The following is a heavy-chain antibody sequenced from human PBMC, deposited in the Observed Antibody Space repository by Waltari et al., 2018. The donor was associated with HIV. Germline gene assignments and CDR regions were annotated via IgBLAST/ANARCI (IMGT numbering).Heavy chain of an antibody. V-gene: IGHV1-18*01. CDR3: ARNQYYYDSSGYSYYFDN. Sequence: QVQLVQSGTEVKKPGASVKVSCKASGYTFTSYLISWVRQAPGQGLEWMGWISTFNGNTNYPQKFQGRVTMNTDTSTSTAYMGLSSLISDDTAVYYCARNQYYYDSSGYSYYFDNWGQGTLVTVSS. CDR1: GYTFTSYL. D-gene: IGHD3-22*01. J-gene: IGHJ4*02. CDR2: ISTFNGNT.